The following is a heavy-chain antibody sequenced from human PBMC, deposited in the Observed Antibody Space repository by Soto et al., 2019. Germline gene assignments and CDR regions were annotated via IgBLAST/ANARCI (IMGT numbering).Heavy chain of an antibody. J-gene: IGHJ3*02. D-gene: IGHD6-25*01. V-gene: IGHV3-13*01. Sequence: VQLVESGGGLVQPGGSLRLSCAASGFTFSSDDMHWVRQATGKGLEWVSAIGTAGDTYYPGSVKGRFTISRENAKNSLYLQMNSLRAGDTAVYYCARGGEDDAFDIWGQGTMVTVSS. CDR2: IGTAGDT. CDR1: GFTFSSDD. CDR3: ARGGEDDAFDI.